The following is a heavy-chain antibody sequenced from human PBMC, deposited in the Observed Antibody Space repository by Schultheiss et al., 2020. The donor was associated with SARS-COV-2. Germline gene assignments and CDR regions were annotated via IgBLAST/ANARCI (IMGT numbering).Heavy chain of an antibody. D-gene: IGHD3-9*01. Sequence: SETLSLTCAVYGGSFSGYYWSWIRQPPGKGLEWIGEIYHSGSTNYNPSLKSRVTISVDTSKNQFSLKLSSVTAADTAVYYCARQGRTSNYDILTGYYRAYYFDYWGQGTLVTVSS. V-gene: IGHV4-34*01. CDR3: ARQGRTSNYDILTGYYRAYYFDY. J-gene: IGHJ4*02. CDR1: GGSFSGYY. CDR2: IYHSGST.